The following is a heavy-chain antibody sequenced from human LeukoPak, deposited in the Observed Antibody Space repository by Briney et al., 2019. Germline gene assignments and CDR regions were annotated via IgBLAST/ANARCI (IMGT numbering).Heavy chain of an antibody. Sequence: PGGSLRLSCAASGFTFSSYWMNWVRQAPGKGLEWVANMNHDGSEKYYVDSVKGRFTISRDNAKNSLYLQMNSLRVEDTAVYYCARGPPAGGYSGYELYYYYYMDVWGKGTTVTVSS. J-gene: IGHJ6*03. CDR2: MNHDGSEK. V-gene: IGHV3-7*01. D-gene: IGHD5-12*01. CDR1: GFTFSSYW. CDR3: ARGPPAGGYSGYELYYYYYMDV.